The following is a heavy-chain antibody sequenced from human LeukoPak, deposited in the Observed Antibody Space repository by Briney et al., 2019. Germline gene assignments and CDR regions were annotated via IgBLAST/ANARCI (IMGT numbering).Heavy chain of an antibody. V-gene: IGHV4-4*02. J-gene: IGHJ4*02. D-gene: IGHD3-22*01. CDR3: AGRHMYYYDSSGYLLGALGY. Sequence: SETLSLTCAVSGGSISSSNWWSWVRQPPGKGLEWIGEIYHSGSTNYNPSLKSRVTISVDTSKNQFSLKLSSVTAADTAVYYCAGRHMYYYDSSGYLLGALGYWGQGTLVTVSS. CDR2: IYHSGST. CDR1: GGSISSSNW.